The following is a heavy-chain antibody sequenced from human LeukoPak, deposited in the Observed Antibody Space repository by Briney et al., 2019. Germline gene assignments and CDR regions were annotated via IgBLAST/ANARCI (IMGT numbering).Heavy chain of an antibody. CDR2: INAGNGNT. D-gene: IGHD2-15*01. CDR1: GYTFTSYA. J-gene: IGHJ4*02. Sequence: ASVKVSCKASGYTFTSYAMHWVRQARGQRLEWMGWINAGNGNTKYSQKFQGRVTITRDTSASTAYMELSSLRSEDTAVYYCARDGIRYCSGGSCCPFVYWGQGTLVTVSS. CDR3: ARDGIRYCSGGSCCPFVY. V-gene: IGHV1-3*01.